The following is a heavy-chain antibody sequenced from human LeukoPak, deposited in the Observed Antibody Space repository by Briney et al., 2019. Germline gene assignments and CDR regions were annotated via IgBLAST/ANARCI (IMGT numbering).Heavy chain of an antibody. Sequence: SVKVSCKASGGTFSSYAISWVRQAPGQGLEWMGGIIPIFGTANYAQKFQGRVTITTDESTSTAYMELSSLRSDDTAVYYCARTLNLDYPSGAFDIWGQGTMVTVSS. CDR1: GGTFSSYA. D-gene: IGHD4-11*01. J-gene: IGHJ3*02. V-gene: IGHV1-69*05. CDR2: IIPIFGTA. CDR3: ARTLNLDYPSGAFDI.